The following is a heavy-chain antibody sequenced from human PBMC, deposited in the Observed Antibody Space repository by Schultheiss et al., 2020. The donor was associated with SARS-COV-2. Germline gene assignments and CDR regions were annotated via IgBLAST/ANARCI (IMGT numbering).Heavy chain of an antibody. CDR1: GDSVSNNSVA. CDR2: TYYRSKWYN. J-gene: IGHJ5*02. V-gene: IGHV6-1*01. D-gene: IGHD6-25*01. Sequence: SQTLSLTCAISGDSVSNNSVAWNWIRQSPSRGLEWLGRTYYRSKWYNDYALSLRGRITINPDTSRNQFSLHLNSVTPEDTAVYYCARGVAAIKGDWLDPWGQGTLVTVSS. CDR3: ARGVAAIKGDWLDP.